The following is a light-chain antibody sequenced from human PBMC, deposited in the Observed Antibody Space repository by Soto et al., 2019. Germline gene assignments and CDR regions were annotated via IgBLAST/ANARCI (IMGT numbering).Light chain of an antibody. CDR3: QQYDNWWT. Sequence: EIGMTQSPATLSVSPGERATHACRASQSVGSNLAWYQKKPGQAPRLLIYGASTRATGIPARFSGSGSGTEFTLTISSLQSEDFAVYYCQQYDNWWTFGQGTRVEIK. J-gene: IGKJ1*01. CDR2: GAS. V-gene: IGKV3-15*01. CDR1: QSVGSN.